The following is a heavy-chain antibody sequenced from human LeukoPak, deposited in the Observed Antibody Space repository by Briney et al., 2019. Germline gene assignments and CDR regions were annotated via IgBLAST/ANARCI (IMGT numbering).Heavy chain of an antibody. V-gene: IGHV3-21*01. J-gene: IGHJ4*02. D-gene: IGHD3-10*01. CDR3: ARDISYGSAW. Sequence: GGSLRLSRAASGFTFSTYSMHWVRQAPGKGLEWVSSISSSSGFIYYADSVKGRFTISRDNAKNSLYLQMSSLRAEDTAVYHCARDISYGSAWWGQGTLVTVSS. CDR1: GFTFSTYS. CDR2: ISSSSGFI.